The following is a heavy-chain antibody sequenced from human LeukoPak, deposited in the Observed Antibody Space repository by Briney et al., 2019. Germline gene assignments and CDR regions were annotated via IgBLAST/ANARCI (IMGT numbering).Heavy chain of an antibody. CDR3: AKAAPHCSGGSCYVAEYYFDY. Sequence: PGGSLRLSCAASGFTFSSYWMSWVRQAPGKGLEWVANIKQDGSEKYYVDSVKGRFTISRDNAKNSLYLQMNSLRAEDTAVYYCAKAAPHCSGGSCYVAEYYFDYWGQGTLVTVSS. CDR2: IKQDGSEK. V-gene: IGHV3-7*01. CDR1: GFTFSSYW. D-gene: IGHD2-15*01. J-gene: IGHJ4*02.